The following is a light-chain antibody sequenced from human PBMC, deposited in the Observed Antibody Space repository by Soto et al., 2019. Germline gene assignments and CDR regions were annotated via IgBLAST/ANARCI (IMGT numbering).Light chain of an antibody. J-gene: IGKJ3*01. Sequence: PGERVTLSCRASQSVSSSYLTWYQQKPGQAPRLLIYGASTGATGIPARFSGSGSGTDFTHTISSLQPEDFAVYYCQQDYNLFTFGPGTKVDIK. CDR3: QQDYNLFT. CDR2: GAS. CDR1: QSVSSSY. V-gene: IGKV3D-7*01.